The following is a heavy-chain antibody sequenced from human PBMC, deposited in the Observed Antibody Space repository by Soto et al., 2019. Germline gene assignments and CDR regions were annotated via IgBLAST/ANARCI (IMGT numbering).Heavy chain of an antibody. D-gene: IGHD2-21*01. CDR1: GFTFSSYS. J-gene: IGHJ6*02. CDR3: ARESIVAARYYYYGMAV. Sequence: GGSLRLSCAASGFTFSSYSMNWVRQAPGKGLEWVSSISSSSSYIYYADSVKGRFTISRDNAKTSLYLQMNSLRAEDTAVYYCARESIVAARYYYYGMAVCGQGTTVTGSS. V-gene: IGHV3-21*01. CDR2: ISSSSSYI.